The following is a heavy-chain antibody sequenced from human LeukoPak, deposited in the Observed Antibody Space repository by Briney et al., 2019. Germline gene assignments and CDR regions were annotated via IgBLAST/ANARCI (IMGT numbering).Heavy chain of an antibody. D-gene: IGHD3-9*01. CDR1: GGSISSYY. J-gene: IGHJ6*02. V-gene: IGHV4-59*01. CDR3: ARDRKGILTGYYSGMDV. CDR2: IYYSGST. Sequence: SETLSLTCTVSGGSISSYYWSWIRQPPGKGLEWIGYIYYSGSTNYNPSLKSRVTISVDTSKNQFSLKLSSVTAADTAVYYCARDRKGILTGYYSGMDVWGQGTTVTVSS.